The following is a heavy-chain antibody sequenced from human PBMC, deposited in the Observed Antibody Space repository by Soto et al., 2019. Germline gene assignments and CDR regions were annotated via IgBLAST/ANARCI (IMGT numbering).Heavy chain of an antibody. Sequence: QVQLQESGPGLVKPSETLSLTCGVSPGSFSSNNWWTWVRQPPGQGLEWIGEIYRTGSTNYNTSRMSRLTISLDRSENPVSLRLASLTAADTAMYLCASRDPGTGIDSWGQGTLVTVSS. J-gene: IGHJ5*01. CDR1: PGSFSSNNW. V-gene: IGHV4-4*02. CDR2: IYRTGST. CDR3: ASRDPGTGIDS. D-gene: IGHD1-1*01.